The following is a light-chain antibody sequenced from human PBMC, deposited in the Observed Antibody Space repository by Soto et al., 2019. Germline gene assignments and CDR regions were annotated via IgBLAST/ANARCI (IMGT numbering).Light chain of an antibody. J-gene: IGKJ1*01. CDR1: QSVSRSY. CDR3: QQYGSSPPWT. Sequence: EIVLTQSPGTLSLSPGERATLSCGASQSVSRSYLAWYQQKPGQAPRLLIYGASSRATGIPDRFSGSGSGTDFTLTISRLEPEDFAVYYCQQYGSSPPWTFGQGTKVEIK. CDR2: GAS. V-gene: IGKV3-20*01.